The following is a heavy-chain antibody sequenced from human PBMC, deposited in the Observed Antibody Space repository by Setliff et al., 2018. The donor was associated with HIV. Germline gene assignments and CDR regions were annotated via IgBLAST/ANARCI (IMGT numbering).Heavy chain of an antibody. Sequence: GASVKVSCKASGYTFTSYGISWVRQAPGQGLEWMGWISAYNGNTNHAQKLQGRVTMTTDTSTSTAYMELRSLRSDDTAVYYCARDSEWGSYIFWTFDIWGQGTMVTVSS. V-gene: IGHV1-18*01. J-gene: IGHJ3*02. CDR1: GYTFTSYG. CDR2: ISAYNGNT. CDR3: ARDSEWGSYIFWTFDI. D-gene: IGHD1-26*01.